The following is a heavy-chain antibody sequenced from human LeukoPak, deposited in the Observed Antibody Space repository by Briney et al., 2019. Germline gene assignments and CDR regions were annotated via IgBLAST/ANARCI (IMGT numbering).Heavy chain of an antibody. V-gene: IGHV1-69*01. CDR3: AKDEGVANRWFDP. CDR2: IVPIFGSA. D-gene: IGHD5-12*01. J-gene: IGHJ5*02. Sequence: ASVTVSCKASGGTFSSYAISWVRQAPGQGLEWMGGIVPIFGSANYAQKFQGRVTITADELTTTAYMELTGLRSEDTAVYYCAKDEGVANRWFDPWGQGTLVTVSS. CDR1: GGTFSSYA.